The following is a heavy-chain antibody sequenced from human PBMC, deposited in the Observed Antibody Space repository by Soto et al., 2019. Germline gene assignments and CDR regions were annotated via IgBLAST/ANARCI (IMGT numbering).Heavy chain of an antibody. CDR3: ARENYGDYYFDY. CDR2: IWYDGSNK. J-gene: IGHJ4*02. D-gene: IGHD4-17*01. V-gene: IGHV3-33*01. Sequence: WGSLRLSCAASGFTFISYGIHFVRQAPFKGLEWVAVIWYDGSNKYYADSVKGRFTISRDNSKNTLYLQMNSLRAEDTAVYYCARENYGDYYFDYWGQGTLVTVSS. CDR1: GFTFISYG.